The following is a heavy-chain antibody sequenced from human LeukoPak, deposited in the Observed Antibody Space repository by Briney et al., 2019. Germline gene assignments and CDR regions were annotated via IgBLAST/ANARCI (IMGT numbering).Heavy chain of an antibody. CDR1: GGSISSGDYY. CDR3: ARKSVDSSARAFDY. V-gene: IGHV4-30-4*01. Sequence: SETLSLTCTVSGGSISSGDYYWSWIRQPPGTGLEWIGYIYYSGSTYYNPSLKSRVTISVDTSKNQFSLKLSSVTAADTAVYYCARKSVDSSARAFDYWGQGTPVTVSS. D-gene: IGHD3-22*01. CDR2: IYYSGST. J-gene: IGHJ4*02.